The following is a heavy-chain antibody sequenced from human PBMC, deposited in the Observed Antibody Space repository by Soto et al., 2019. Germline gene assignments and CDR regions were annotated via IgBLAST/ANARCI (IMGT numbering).Heavy chain of an antibody. CDR2: INPSGGST. J-gene: IGHJ3*02. CDR1: GYTFTSYY. D-gene: IGHD2-2*01. Sequence: QVQLVQSGAEVKKPGASVKVSCKASGYTFTSYYMHWVRQAPGQGLEWMGIINPSGGSTSYAQKFQGRVTMTRDTSTSTVYMELSSLRSEDTAVYYCASAREYCSSTSCQNAFDIWGQGTMVTVSS. CDR3: ASAREYCSSTSCQNAFDI. V-gene: IGHV1-46*03.